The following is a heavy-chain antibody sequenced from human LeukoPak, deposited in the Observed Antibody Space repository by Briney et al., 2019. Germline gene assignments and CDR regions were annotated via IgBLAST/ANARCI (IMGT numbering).Heavy chain of an antibody. CDR3: ARAGHYDYVWGSYRFVGAFDI. Sequence: ASVKVSCKASGYTFTSYGISWVRQAPGQGLEWMGWISAYNGNTNYAQKLQGRVTMTTDTSTSTAYMELRSLRSDDTAVYYCARAGHYDYVWGSYRFVGAFDIWGQGTMVTVSS. D-gene: IGHD3-16*02. CDR1: GYTFTSYG. V-gene: IGHV1-18*01. CDR2: ISAYNGNT. J-gene: IGHJ3*02.